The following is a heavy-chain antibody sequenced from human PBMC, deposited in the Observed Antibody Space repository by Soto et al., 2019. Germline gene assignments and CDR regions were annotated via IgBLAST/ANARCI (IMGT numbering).Heavy chain of an antibody. J-gene: IGHJ4*02. CDR2: IYYSGST. Sequence: PSETLSLTCTVSGGSISSSSYYWCGIRHPPGKGLEWIGSIYYSGSTYYNPSLKSRVTISVDTSKNQFSLKLSSVTAADTAVYYCARIGPSRRGPVSGIAVAGTVPWYFDYWGQGTLVTVS. D-gene: IGHD6-19*01. CDR1: GGSISSSSYY. CDR3: ARIGPSRRGPVSGIAVAGTVPWYFDY. V-gene: IGHV4-39*01.